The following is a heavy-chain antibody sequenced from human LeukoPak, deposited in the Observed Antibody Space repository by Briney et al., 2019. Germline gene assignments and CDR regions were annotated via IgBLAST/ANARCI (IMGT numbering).Heavy chain of an antibody. Sequence: GASVKVSCKASGYTFTGYYMHWVRQAPGQGLEWMGWINPNSGGTNYAQKFQGRVTMTRDTSISTAYMELSRLRSDDTAVYYCARSRGYSYDFWSGYPQLDFWGQGTLVTVSS. D-gene: IGHD3-3*01. J-gene: IGHJ4*02. CDR3: ARSRGYSYDFWSGYPQLDF. CDR2: INPNSGGT. V-gene: IGHV1-2*02. CDR1: GYTFTGYY.